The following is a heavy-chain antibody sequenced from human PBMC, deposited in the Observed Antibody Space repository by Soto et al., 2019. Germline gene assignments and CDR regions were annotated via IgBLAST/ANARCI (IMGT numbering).Heavy chain of an antibody. V-gene: IGHV1-18*04. CDR2: ISAYNGNT. D-gene: IGHD3-22*01. Sequence: QVQLVQSGAEVKKPGASVKVSCKASGYTFTSYGISWVRQAPGQGLEWMGWISAYNGNTNYVQKLQGRVTMTTDTSTSTAYMELRSLRSDDTAVYYCARDRPYYDSSGYYLKFDYWGQGTLVTVSS. CDR3: ARDRPYYDSSGYYLKFDY. J-gene: IGHJ4*02. CDR1: GYTFTSYG.